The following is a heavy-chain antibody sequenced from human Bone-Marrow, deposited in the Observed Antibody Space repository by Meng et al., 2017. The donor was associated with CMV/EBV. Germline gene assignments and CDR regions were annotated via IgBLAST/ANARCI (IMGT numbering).Heavy chain of an antibody. Sequence: GESLMISCAASGFTFSSYAMHWVRQAPGKGLEWVAVISYDGSNKYYADSVKGRFTISRDNSKNTLYLQMNSLRAEDTAVYYCARDYGVVVPAAIGNYYYGMDVWGQGTTVTFSS. V-gene: IGHV3-30-3*01. CDR2: ISYDGSNK. D-gene: IGHD2-2*01. CDR3: ARDYGVVVPAAIGNYYYGMDV. J-gene: IGHJ6*02. CDR1: GFTFSSYA.